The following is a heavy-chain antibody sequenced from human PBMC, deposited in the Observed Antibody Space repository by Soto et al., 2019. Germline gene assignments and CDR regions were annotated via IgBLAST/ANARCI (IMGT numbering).Heavy chain of an antibody. CDR2: IYYGGSP. Sequence: PSETLSLTCAVYGGSFSGYYWSWIRQPPGQGLAWIGYIYYGGSPNYNPSLKSRVTISVDTSKNQFSLKLSSVTAADTAVYYCAGLYYCGSGSSDYYYYGRDVWGQGTTVTVSS. CDR1: GGSFSGYY. D-gene: IGHD3-10*01. CDR3: AGLYYCGSGSSDYYYYGRDV. V-gene: IGHV4-59*01. J-gene: IGHJ6*02.